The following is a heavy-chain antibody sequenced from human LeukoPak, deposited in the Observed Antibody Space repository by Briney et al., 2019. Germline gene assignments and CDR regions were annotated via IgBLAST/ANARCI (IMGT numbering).Heavy chain of an antibody. J-gene: IGHJ4*02. CDR1: GVSISSTSSY. D-gene: IGHD1-26*01. V-gene: IGHV4-39*01. CDR2: IYYSGST. CDR3: ARHTVGATDC. Sequence: SETLSLTCTVSGVSISSTSSYWGWIRQPPGKGLEWIGTIYYSGSTYYSPSLKSRVTMSADTSKNHFSLRLSSVTAADTAVYYCARHTVGATDCWGQGTLVTVSS.